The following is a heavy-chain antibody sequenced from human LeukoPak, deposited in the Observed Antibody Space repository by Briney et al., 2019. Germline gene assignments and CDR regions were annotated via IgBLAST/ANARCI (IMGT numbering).Heavy chain of an antibody. Sequence: ASVKVSCKASGYTFTSYAMNWVRQAPGQGLEWMGGINVGNSNRHYSQDFSDRLTMTTDASATTAYMELRTLRSEDTAVYFCARGGYSSGYLAYTDFWGQGTLVTVSS. J-gene: IGHJ4*02. CDR2: INVGNSNR. CDR1: GYTFTSYA. D-gene: IGHD5-18*01. V-gene: IGHV1-3*03. CDR3: ARGGYSSGYLAYTDF.